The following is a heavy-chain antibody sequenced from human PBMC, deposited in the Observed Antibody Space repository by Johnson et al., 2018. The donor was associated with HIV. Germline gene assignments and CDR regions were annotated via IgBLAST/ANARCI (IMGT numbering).Heavy chain of an antibody. V-gene: IGHV3-66*01. Sequence: VQLVESGGGLIQPGGSLRLSCAASDFTVSGNYMSWVRQAPGKGLEWVSVIYSGGNTYYADSVRGRFTISRDNSKNTLYLHMSSLRLEDTAVYYCAKGQVARGAFDIWGQGTMVTVSS. J-gene: IGHJ3*02. CDR1: DFTVSGNY. CDR2: IYSGGNT. CDR3: AKGQVARGAFDI.